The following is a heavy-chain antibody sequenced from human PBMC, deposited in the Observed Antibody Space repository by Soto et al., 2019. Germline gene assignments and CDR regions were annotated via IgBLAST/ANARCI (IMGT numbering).Heavy chain of an antibody. CDR1: GGSVSSCSYY. CDR2: IYYSGST. J-gene: IGHJ4*02. V-gene: IGHV4-61*01. Sequence: PSETLSLTCTVSGGSVSSCSYYWSWIRQPPGKGLEWIGYIYYSGSTNYNPSLKSRVTISVDTSKNQFSLKLISVTAADTAVYYCARDLGQQLVDYWGQGTLVTVSS. D-gene: IGHD6-13*01. CDR3: ARDLGQQLVDY.